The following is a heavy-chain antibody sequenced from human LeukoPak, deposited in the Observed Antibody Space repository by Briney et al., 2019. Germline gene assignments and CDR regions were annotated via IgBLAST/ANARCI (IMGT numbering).Heavy chain of an antibody. D-gene: IGHD3-10*01. Sequence: GASVKVSCKASVGTFSSYAISWVRPAPGQGLEWMGGIIPIFGTANYAQKFQGRVTITADESTSTAYMELSSLRSEDTAVYYCARESRGGFGESFDYWGQGTLVTVSS. J-gene: IGHJ4*02. CDR3: ARESRGGFGESFDY. CDR1: VGTFSSYA. V-gene: IGHV1-69*13. CDR2: IIPIFGTA.